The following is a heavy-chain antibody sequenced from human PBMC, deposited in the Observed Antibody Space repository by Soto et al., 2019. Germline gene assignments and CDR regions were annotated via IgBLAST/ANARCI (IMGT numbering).Heavy chain of an antibody. J-gene: IGHJ4*02. V-gene: IGHV3-23*01. CDR2: ISGSGGST. Sequence: GGSLRLSCAASGFTFSSYAMSWVRQAPGKGLEWVSAISGSGGSTYYADSVKGRFTISRDNSKNTLYLQMNSLRAEDTAVYYCANCLVARRGYYFDYWGQGTLVTVSS. CDR3: ANCLVARRGYYFDY. D-gene: IGHD5-12*01. CDR1: GFTFSSYA.